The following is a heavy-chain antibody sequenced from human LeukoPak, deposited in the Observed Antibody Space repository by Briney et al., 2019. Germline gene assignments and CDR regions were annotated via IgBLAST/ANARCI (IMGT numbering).Heavy chain of an antibody. CDR2: ISGSGGST. CDR3: AKVASTGLLKTLVDY. V-gene: IGHV3-23*01. Sequence: PGGSLRLSCAASGFTFNNYAMSWVRQAPGKGLEWVSAISGSGGSTYYADSVKGRFTISRDNSKNTLYLQMNSLRAEDTAVYYCAKVASTGLLKTLVDYWGQGTLVTVSS. CDR1: GFTFNNYA. J-gene: IGHJ4*02. D-gene: IGHD6-19*01.